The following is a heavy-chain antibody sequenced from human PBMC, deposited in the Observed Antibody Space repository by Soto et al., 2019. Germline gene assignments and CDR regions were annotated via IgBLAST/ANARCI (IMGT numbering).Heavy chain of an antibody. CDR3: ARDTNTYGAGSYGMDV. CDR2: VYNRGSS. Sequence: SETLSLTCTVSGASISSGVSYWSWIRQHPGKGLEWIGYVYNRGSSYYNPSLKSRVIISVDTSKNQFSLKLSSLTAADTAVYYXARDTNTYGAGSYGMDVWGQGTTVTVSS. J-gene: IGHJ6*02. V-gene: IGHV4-31*03. D-gene: IGHD3-10*01. CDR1: GASISSGVSY.